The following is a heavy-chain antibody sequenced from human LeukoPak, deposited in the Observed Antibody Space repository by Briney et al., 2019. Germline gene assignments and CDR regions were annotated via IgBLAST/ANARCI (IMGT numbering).Heavy chain of an antibody. Sequence: SETLSLTCTVSGGSISIFYWSWIRQPPGKGLEWIGDIYYSGTTNYNPTLKSRLTISLDTSKNQFSLRLTSVTAADTAVYYCARIDAVAATPTSFDYWGQGTLVTVSS. CDR1: GGSISIFY. CDR2: IYYSGTT. CDR3: ARIDAVAATPTSFDY. V-gene: IGHV4-59*01. D-gene: IGHD6-19*01. J-gene: IGHJ4*02.